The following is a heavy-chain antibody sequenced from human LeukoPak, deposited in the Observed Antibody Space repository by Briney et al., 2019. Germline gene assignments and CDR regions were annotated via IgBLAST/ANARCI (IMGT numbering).Heavy chain of an antibody. Sequence: PSETLSLTCTVSGGSISNYYWSWIRQTPGKGLEWIGYIFYNGSTNTNPSLKSRVTISVDTPKNQFSLKLSSVTAADTAVYYCARRKKNGYNYGLYYFDYWGQGSLVTVSS. J-gene: IGHJ4*02. CDR1: GGSISNYY. V-gene: IGHV4-59*08. D-gene: IGHD5-18*01. CDR2: IFYNGST. CDR3: ARRKKNGYNYGLYYFDY.